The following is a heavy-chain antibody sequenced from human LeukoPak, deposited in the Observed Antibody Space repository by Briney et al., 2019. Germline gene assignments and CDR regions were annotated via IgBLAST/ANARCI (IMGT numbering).Heavy chain of an antibody. Sequence: GASLRLSCAASGFTFSSYAMSWVRQAPGKGLEWVSAISGSGGSTYYADSVKGRFTISRDNAKNSLYLQMNSLRAEDTAVYYCARDPGGYSNYGGYYYYYGMDVWGQGTTVTVSS. V-gene: IGHV3-23*01. CDR3: ARDPGGYSNYGGYYYYYGMDV. CDR1: GFTFSSYA. CDR2: ISGSGGST. J-gene: IGHJ6*02. D-gene: IGHD4-11*01.